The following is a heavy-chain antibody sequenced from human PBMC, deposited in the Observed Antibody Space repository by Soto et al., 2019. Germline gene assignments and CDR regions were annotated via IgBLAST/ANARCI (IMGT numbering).Heavy chain of an antibody. D-gene: IGHD2-15*01. CDR3: ARGIATGQFDP. J-gene: IGHJ5*02. CDR1: GYTFTRYT. CDR2: INPDNGNT. V-gene: IGHV1-3*01. Sequence: QVQLVQSGAEAKKPGASVKISCKASGYTFTRYTMNWVRQAPGQRLEWMGWINPDNGNTKSSQKFQDRVIITRDTSASRAYRDLGSLRSEDRAVYYCARGIATGQFDPWGQGPVVSVSS.